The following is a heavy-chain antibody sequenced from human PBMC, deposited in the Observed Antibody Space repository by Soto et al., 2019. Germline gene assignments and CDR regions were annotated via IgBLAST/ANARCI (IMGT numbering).Heavy chain of an antibody. CDR1: GYMFTGNY. CDR2: INPNSGAT. D-gene: IGHD3-10*01. J-gene: IGHJ5*01. CDR3: ARGSKESYPGSRIFDF. V-gene: IGHV1-2*02. Sequence: ASVKVSCKASGYMFTGNYMHWVRQAPGQGLEYMGWINPNSGATNYAQKFQGRVTMTWDTSISTAYVELSRLRSDDTAVYYCARGSKESYPGSRIFDFWGRGTLVTVSS.